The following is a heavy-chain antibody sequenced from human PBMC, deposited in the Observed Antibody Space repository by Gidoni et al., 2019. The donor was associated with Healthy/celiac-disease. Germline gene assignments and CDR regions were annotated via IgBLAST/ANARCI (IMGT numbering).Heavy chain of an antibody. Sequence: QVQLQESGPGLVKPSQTLSLTCAVPGGSFSSGSYYWSWIRQPAGTGVEWIGRIYTSGSTNYNPTLKSRVTISVDTSKNQFSLKLSSMTAADTAVYYCAAGVVGASFVWYWGQGTLVTVSS. CDR2: IYTSGST. CDR3: AAGVVGASFVWY. D-gene: IGHD1-26*01. CDR1: GGSFSSGSYY. V-gene: IGHV4-61*02. J-gene: IGHJ4*02.